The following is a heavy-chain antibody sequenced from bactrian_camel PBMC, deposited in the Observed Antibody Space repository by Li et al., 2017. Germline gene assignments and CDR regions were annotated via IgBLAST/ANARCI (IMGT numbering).Heavy chain of an antibody. V-gene: IGHV3S40*01. CDR3: AADLGLMGY. D-gene: IGHD3*01. CDR2: IHSGGGST. CDR1: GHPSNNYG. J-gene: IGHJ6*01. Sequence: DVQLVESGGGLVQPGGSPGLSCTAPGHPSNNYGMDRYRQAPGKGLEWVSTIHSGGGSTYYADSVKGRFTISRDNAKNTLYLQMNSLNPEDTAVYYCAADLGLMGYWGPGTQVTVS.